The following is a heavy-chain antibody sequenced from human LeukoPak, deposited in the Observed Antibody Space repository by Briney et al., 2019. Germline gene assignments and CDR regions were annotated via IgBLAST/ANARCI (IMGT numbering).Heavy chain of an antibody. V-gene: IGHV3-30*02. CDR1: RLTFSDFG. CDR2: IPYDGSNK. J-gene: IGHJ6*03. D-gene: IGHD3-3*01. CDR3: AKAGVVIDYYYYYMDV. Sequence: GGSLRLSCAASRLTFSDFGMHWVRQAPGKGLEWVAFIPYDGSNKYYADSVKGRFTIPRDNSKNTLYLQMNSLRAEDTAVYYCAKAGVVIDYYYYYMDVWGKGTTVTVSS.